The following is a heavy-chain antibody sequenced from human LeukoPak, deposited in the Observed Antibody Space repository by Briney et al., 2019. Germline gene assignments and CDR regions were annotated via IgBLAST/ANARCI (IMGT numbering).Heavy chain of an antibody. CDR3: VKDLYSSSSDAFDI. CDR2: ISSSSSTI. Sequence: GGSLRLSCAASGFTFSSYSMNWVRQAPGKGLEWVSYISSSSSTIYYADSVKGRFTISRDNAKNSLYLQMNSLRAEDTALYYCVKDLYSSSSDAFDIWGQGTMVTVSS. J-gene: IGHJ3*02. D-gene: IGHD6-13*01. CDR1: GFTFSSYS. V-gene: IGHV3-48*04.